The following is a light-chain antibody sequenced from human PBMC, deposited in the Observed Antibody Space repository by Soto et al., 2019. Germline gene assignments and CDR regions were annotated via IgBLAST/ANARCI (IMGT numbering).Light chain of an antibody. J-gene: IGKJ2*01. CDR3: QQYNNWPPVYT. Sequence: EIVMTQSPATLSVSPGERATLSCRASQSVSSNLAWYQQKPGQAPRLLIYGASTRATGIPARFSGSGSGIEFTLTISSLQSEDFAVYYCQQYNNWPPVYTFGQGTKLEIK. CDR2: GAS. CDR1: QSVSSN. V-gene: IGKV3-15*01.